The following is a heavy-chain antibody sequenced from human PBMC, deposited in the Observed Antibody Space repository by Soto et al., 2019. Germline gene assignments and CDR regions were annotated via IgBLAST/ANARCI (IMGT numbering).Heavy chain of an antibody. D-gene: IGHD3-22*01. V-gene: IGHV3-23*01. CDR2: ISGSGDST. Sequence: GGSLRLSCAASGFTFSSYAMSWVRQAPGKGLEWVSAISGSGDSTYYADSVKGRFTISRDNSKNTLFLQMNSLRAEDTAVYYCAKEKDYYDSSGIFDYWGQGTLVTVSS. J-gene: IGHJ4*02. CDR3: AKEKDYYDSSGIFDY. CDR1: GFTFSSYA.